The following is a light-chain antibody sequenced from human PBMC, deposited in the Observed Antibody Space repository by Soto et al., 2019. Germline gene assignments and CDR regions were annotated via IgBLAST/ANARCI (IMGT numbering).Light chain of an antibody. CDR3: QHYSDRPPTT. CDR1: QSVGSN. CDR2: GAS. Sequence: EIVMTQSPATLSVSPGERATLSCRASQSVGSNLAWYQQKPGQAPRLLISGASTRATGIPARFSGSGSGTEFTLTISSLQSEDFAVYYCQHYSDRPPTTFGQGTKLEI. J-gene: IGKJ2*01. V-gene: IGKV3-15*01.